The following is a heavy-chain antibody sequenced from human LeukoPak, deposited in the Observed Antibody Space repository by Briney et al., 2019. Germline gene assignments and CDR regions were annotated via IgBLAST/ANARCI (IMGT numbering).Heavy chain of an antibody. Sequence: SGPTLVKPTQTLTLTCTASGFSLSARGVGVTWIRQTPGKALEWLAVVYWNDDKRYSPSLKSRLTITKDASKHQVVLTMTSVDPVDTGTYFCALSRDNFNYLLRWGQGIVVTVSS. CDR1: GFSLSARGVG. J-gene: IGHJ1*01. CDR3: ALSRDNFNYLLR. CDR2: VYWNDDK. D-gene: IGHD5-24*01. V-gene: IGHV2-5*01.